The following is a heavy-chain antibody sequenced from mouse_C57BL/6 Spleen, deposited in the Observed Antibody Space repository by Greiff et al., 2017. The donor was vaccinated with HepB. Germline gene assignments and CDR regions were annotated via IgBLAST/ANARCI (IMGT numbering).Heavy chain of an antibody. CDR3: ARSGDYDWFAY. CDR2: IWSGGST. J-gene: IGHJ3*01. V-gene: IGHV2-2*01. CDR1: GFSLTSYG. D-gene: IGHD2-4*01. Sequence: VKLVESGPGLVQPSQSLSITCTVSGFSLTSYGVHWVRQSPGKGLEWLGVIWSGGSTDYNAAFISRLSISKDNSKSQVFFKMNSLQADDTAIYYCARSGDYDWFAYWGQGTLVTVSA.